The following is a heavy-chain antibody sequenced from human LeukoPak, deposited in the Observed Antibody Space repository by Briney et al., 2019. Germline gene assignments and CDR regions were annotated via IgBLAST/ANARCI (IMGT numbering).Heavy chain of an antibody. D-gene: IGHD3-22*01. V-gene: IGHV3-23*01. CDR3: AKDVYYYDSSGYYAWDY. CDR1: GFTFSSYA. CDR2: ISGSGGST. J-gene: IGHJ4*02. Sequence: PGGSLRLSCAASGFTFSSYAMSWVRQAPGKGREWVSAISGSGGSTYYADSVKGRFTISRDNSKNTLYLQMNSLRAEDTAVYYCAKDVYYYDSSGYYAWDYWGQGTLVTVSS.